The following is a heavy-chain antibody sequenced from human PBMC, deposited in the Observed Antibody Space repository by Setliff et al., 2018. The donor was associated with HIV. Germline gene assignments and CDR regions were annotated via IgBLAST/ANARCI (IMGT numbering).Heavy chain of an antibody. D-gene: IGHD6-19*01. CDR2: INPNSGGT. CDR3: ARDQRQWLVQFAFDI. V-gene: IGHV1-2*02. CDR1: GYTFTGYY. J-gene: IGHJ3*02. Sequence: ASVKVSCKASGYTFTGYYIHWVRQAPGQGLEWMGWINPNSGGTNYALKFQGRVTMTRDTSISTAYMELSRLRSDDTAVYYCARDQRQWLVQFAFDIWGRGTMVTVSS.